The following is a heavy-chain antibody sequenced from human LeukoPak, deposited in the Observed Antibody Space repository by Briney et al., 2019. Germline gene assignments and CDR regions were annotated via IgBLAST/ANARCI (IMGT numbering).Heavy chain of an antibody. J-gene: IGHJ4*02. CDR3: ARDSRGGFDY. Sequence: SETLSLTCAVYGGSFSGYYWSWIRQPPGKGLGWIGEINHSGSTNYNPSLKSRVTISVDTSKNQFSLKLSSVTAADTAVYYCARDSRGGFDYWGQGTLVTVSS. CDR2: INHSGST. D-gene: IGHD2-15*01. CDR1: GGSFSGYY. V-gene: IGHV4-34*01.